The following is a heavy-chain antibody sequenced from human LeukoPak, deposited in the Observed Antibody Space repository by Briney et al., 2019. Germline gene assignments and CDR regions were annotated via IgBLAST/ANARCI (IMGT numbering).Heavy chain of an antibody. D-gene: IGHD1-26*01. CDR1: GGSISSYY. V-gene: IGHV4-59*01. CDR3: ARGGIVGATYSWFDP. J-gene: IGHJ5*02. Sequence: PSETLSLTCTVSGGSISSYYWSWIRQPPGKGLEWIGYIYYSGSTNYNPSLKSRVTISVDTSKNQFSLKLSSVTAADTAVYYCARGGIVGATYSWFDPWGQGTLVTVSS. CDR2: IYYSGST.